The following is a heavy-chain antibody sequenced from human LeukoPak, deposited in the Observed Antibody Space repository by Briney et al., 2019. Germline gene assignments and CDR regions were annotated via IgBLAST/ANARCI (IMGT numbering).Heavy chain of an antibody. D-gene: IGHD2-15*01. V-gene: IGHV5-51*01. CDR3: ARRPFCSGGTCYNFDY. CDR1: GYNFPTYW. CDR2: IYPGDSDT. Sequence: GESLKISCEGSGYNFPTYWIGWVRQMPGKGLEWMGIIYPGDSDTRYSPSFRGQVTISADKSINTAYLQWSSLKASDTAMYYCARRPFCSGGTCYNFDYWGQGTLVTVSS. J-gene: IGHJ4*02.